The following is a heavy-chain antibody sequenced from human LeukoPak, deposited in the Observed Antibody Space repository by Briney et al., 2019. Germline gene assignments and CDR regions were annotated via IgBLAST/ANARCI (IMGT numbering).Heavy chain of an antibody. J-gene: IGHJ5*02. CDR3: ARSQYCSSTSCYDWFDP. CDR1: GGSISSYY. Sequence: MSSETLSLTCTVPGGSISSYYWSWIRQPAGKGLEWIGRIYTSGSTNYNPSLKSRVTKSVDTSKNQFSLKLSSVTAADTAVYYCARSQYCSSTSCYDWFDPWGQGTLVTVSS. D-gene: IGHD2-2*01. CDR2: IYTSGST. V-gene: IGHV4-4*07.